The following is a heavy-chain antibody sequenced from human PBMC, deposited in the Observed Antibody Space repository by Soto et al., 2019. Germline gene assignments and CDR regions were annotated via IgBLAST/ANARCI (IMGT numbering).Heavy chain of an antibody. CDR1: GGSISNYY. CDR2: VHDSWGP. V-gene: IGHV4-59*08. D-gene: IGHD3-10*01. CDR3: ARQGFGALPGLVDV. J-gene: IGHJ6*02. Sequence: QVPLQESGPGLVKPSETLSLSCTVSGGSISNYYWSWFRQTPGKGLEWIGYVHDSWGPNYNPSLKGPAALSLAPSKIQSSLTLTSVTAPDPAVYYCARQGFGALPGLVDVWGQGTTVTVSS.